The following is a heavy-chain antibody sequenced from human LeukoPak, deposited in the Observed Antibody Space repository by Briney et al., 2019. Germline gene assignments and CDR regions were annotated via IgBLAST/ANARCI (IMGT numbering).Heavy chain of an antibody. D-gene: IGHD3-10*01. V-gene: IGHV3-7*05. CDR2: IKRDGSEK. J-gene: IGHJ3*02. CDR3: ARARDYGSGKANAFDI. CDR1: GFTFSSYW. Sequence: GGSLRLSCAASGFTFSSYWMSWVRQAPGKGLEWVANIKRDGSEKYYVDSVKGRFTISRDNADNLLYLQMNSLRAEDTAFYYCARARDYGSGKANAFDIWGQGTMVTVSS.